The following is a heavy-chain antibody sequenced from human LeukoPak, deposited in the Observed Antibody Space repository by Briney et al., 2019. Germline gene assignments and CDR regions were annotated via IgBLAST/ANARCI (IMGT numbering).Heavy chain of an antibody. D-gene: IGHD3-10*01. Sequence: AAVKVSCKASGYTFTSYGISWVRQAPGQGLKWMGRISAYNGNTSYAQKLQGRVTMTTDTSTSTAYMELRSLRSDDTAVYYCARYYYGSGSYSLYYWGQGTLVTVSS. CDR2: ISAYNGNT. J-gene: IGHJ4*02. V-gene: IGHV1-18*01. CDR3: ARYYYGSGSYSLYY. CDR1: GYTFTSYG.